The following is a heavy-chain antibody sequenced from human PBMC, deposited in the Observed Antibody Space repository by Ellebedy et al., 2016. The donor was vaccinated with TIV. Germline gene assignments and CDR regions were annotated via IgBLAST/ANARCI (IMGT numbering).Heavy chain of an antibody. CDR1: GFSFSNYA. CDR2: ISSGDYST. V-gene: IGHV3-23*01. J-gene: IGHJ4*02. CDR3: AKVRAYCSSTSCSEVENS. D-gene: IGHD2-2*01. Sequence: GGSLRLSXAASGFSFSNYAMSWVRQAPGKGLEWVSAISSGDYSTFYADSVKGRFTISRDNSKNTLYLQMNSLRAGDTAVYYCAKVRAYCSSTSCSEVENSWGQGTLVTVSS.